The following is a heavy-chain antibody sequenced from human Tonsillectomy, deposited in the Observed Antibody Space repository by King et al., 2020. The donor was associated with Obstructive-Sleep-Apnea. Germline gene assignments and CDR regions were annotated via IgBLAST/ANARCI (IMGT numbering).Heavy chain of an antibody. V-gene: IGHV4-34*01. D-gene: IGHD6-13*01. CDR2: INHSGST. CDR1: GGSFSDYY. Sequence: VQLQQWGAGLLKPSETLSLTCGVFGGSFSDYYWSWIRQPLGKGLEWMGEINHSGSTNYNPSLKSRVTISVDTSKNQFSLKLSSVTAAGTAVYYCARGSGAAAVNWFDPWGQGTLVTVSS. J-gene: IGHJ5*02. CDR3: ARGSGAAAVNWFDP.